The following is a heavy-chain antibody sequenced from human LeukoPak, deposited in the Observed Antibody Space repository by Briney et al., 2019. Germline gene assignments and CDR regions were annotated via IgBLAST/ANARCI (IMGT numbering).Heavy chain of an antibody. Sequence: SETLSLTCLLSGGSIGPYYWSWIRQAAGKGPEWIGRIYTTGTADYNPSLKGRVFLSVDTSMNQFSLKVTSVTAADTAVYYCARDHSSSSWMVAFEIWGPGRKFIVSS. V-gene: IGHV4-4*07. CDR1: GGSIGPYY. CDR2: IYTTGTA. CDR3: ARDHSSSSWMVAFEI. D-gene: IGHD6-6*01. J-gene: IGHJ3*02.